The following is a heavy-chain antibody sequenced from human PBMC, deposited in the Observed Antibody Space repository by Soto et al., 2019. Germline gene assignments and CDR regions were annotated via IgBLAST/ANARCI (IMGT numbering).Heavy chain of an antibody. CDR3: AKDMRSSQGGSYAAEL. CDR1: GFFFEDYA. D-gene: IGHD3-10*01. CDR2: ISWNSGNI. V-gene: IGHV3-9*01. Sequence: GGSLRLSCAASGFFFEDYAMHWVRQAPGKGLEWVSAISWNSGNIGYADSVKGRFTISRDNAKNSLYLQTNSLRTEDTAFYFCAKDMRSSQGGSYAAELWGQGTLVTVSS. J-gene: IGHJ4*02.